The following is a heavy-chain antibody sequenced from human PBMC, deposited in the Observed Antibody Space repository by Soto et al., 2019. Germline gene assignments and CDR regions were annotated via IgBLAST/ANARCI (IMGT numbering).Heavy chain of an antibody. CDR2: MYYSGST. CDR1: GGSISSYY. V-gene: IGHV4-59*01. D-gene: IGHD3-10*01. Sequence: QVQLQESGPGLVKPSETLSLTCTVSGGSISSYYWSWIRQPXXXGLEWIGYMYYSGSTNYNPSLKSRVTISVDTSKNQLSLKLSSVTAADTAVYYCAREGYYGSGSYGEHLLIDYWGQGTLVTVSS. CDR3: AREGYYGSGSYGEHLLIDY. J-gene: IGHJ4*02.